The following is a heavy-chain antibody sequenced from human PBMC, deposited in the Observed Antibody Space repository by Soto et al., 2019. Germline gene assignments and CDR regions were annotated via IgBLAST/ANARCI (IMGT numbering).Heavy chain of an antibody. CDR2: IYPGDSKT. Sequence: QLVQSGAAVKEPGESLKIACKGSGFSFTTYWIAWVRQLPGKGLEWMGIIYPGDSKTTYRPSFQGQVTISDDKSISTAYLQWSSLKASDTAMYYCARDLDYGGNSAASDVWGQGTMVTVSS. D-gene: IGHD4-17*01. CDR1: GFSFTTYW. CDR3: ARDLDYGGNSAASDV. J-gene: IGHJ3*01. V-gene: IGHV5-51*03.